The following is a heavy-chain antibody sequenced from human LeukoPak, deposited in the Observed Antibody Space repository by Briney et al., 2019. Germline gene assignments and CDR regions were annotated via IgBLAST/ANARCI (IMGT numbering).Heavy chain of an antibody. Sequence: PGGSLRLSCAATGFTFSSYAMSWVRQAPGKGLEWVSGIGGSGGSTYYADSVKGRFTISRDNSKNTLYLQMNSLRAEDTAVYYCAEYPFEGGSYYGYLDFWGQGTLVTVSS. V-gene: IGHV3-23*01. CDR2: IGGSGGST. J-gene: IGHJ4*02. D-gene: IGHD1-26*01. CDR1: GFTFSSYA. CDR3: AEYPFEGGSYYGYLDF.